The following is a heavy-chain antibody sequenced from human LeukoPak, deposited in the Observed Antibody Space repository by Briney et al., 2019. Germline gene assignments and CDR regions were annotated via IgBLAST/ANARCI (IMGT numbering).Heavy chain of an antibody. D-gene: IGHD3-10*01. CDR3: AKDLHYGSADY. CDR1: GFTFSSYD. V-gene: IGHV3-13*01. CDR2: IGTAGDT. J-gene: IGHJ4*02. Sequence: GGSLRLSCAASGFTFSSYDMHWVRQATGKGLEWVSAIGTAGDTYYPGSVKGRFTISRDNAKNALYLQMNSLRAEDTAVYYCAKDLHYGSADYWGQGTLVTVSS.